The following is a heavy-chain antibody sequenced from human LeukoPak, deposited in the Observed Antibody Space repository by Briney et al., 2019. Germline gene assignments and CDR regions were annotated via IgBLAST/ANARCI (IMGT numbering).Heavy chain of an antibody. CDR3: ARGRGSGHKENWFDP. CDR1: GYTFTTYD. D-gene: IGHD6-19*01. CDR2: MNPNSGNT. V-gene: IGHV1-8*01. Sequence: ASVKVSCKSSGYTFTTYDINWVRQATGQGLEWMGWMNPNSGNTGYAQKFQGRVTMTRNTSISTAYMELSSLRSEDTAVYYCARGRGSGHKENWFDPWGQGTLVTVSS. J-gene: IGHJ5*02.